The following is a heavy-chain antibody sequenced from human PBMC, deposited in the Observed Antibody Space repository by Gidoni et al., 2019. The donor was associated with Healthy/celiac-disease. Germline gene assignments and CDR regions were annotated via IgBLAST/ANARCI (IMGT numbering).Heavy chain of an antibody. V-gene: IGHV3-21*01. J-gene: IGHJ1*01. CDR1: GVTFSSYS. Sequence: EVQRVESGGGLVKPGGYRRLAGADSGVTFSSYSINWVRQAPGKGLEGVSSISSSSSYIYYAASVQGRFTISRDNANNSLYLQMNSLRAEDTAVYYCAREDSSGYPYFQHWGQGTLVTVSS. D-gene: IGHD3-22*01. CDR2: ISSSSSYI. CDR3: AREDSSGYPYFQH.